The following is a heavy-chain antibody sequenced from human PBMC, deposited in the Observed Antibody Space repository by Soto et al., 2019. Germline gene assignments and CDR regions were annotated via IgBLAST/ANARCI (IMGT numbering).Heavy chain of an antibody. D-gene: IGHD6-19*01. CDR1: GYTFTSYA. CDR3: ARDDSSGWYIWFDP. Sequence: ASVKVSCKASGYTFTSYAMHWVRQAPGQRLEWMGWINAGNGNTKYSQKFQGRVTITRDTSASTAYMELSSLRSEETAVYYCARDDSSGWYIWFDPWGQGTLVTVSS. J-gene: IGHJ5*02. CDR2: INAGNGNT. V-gene: IGHV1-3*01.